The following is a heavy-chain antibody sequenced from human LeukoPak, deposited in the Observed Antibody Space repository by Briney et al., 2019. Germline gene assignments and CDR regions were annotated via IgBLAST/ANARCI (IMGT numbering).Heavy chain of an antibody. J-gene: IGHJ4*02. D-gene: IGHD3-3*01. CDR2: IYDTGST. CDR1: GDSIRSNNYY. Sequence: SETLSLTCTVSGDSIRSNNYYWGWIRQPPGKGLEWIGSIYDTGSTFYNPSLKSRVIISVDTSKNQFSLKLSSVTAADTAVYYCQSRFLEWLLDYWGQGTLVTVSS. CDR3: QSRFLEWLLDY. V-gene: IGHV4-39*01.